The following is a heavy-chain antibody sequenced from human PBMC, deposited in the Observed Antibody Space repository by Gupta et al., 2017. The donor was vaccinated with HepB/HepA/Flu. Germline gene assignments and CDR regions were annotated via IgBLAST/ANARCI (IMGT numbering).Heavy chain of an antibody. CDR1: GFTFDDYA. D-gene: IGHD7-27*01. V-gene: IGHV3-43*02. J-gene: IGHJ4*02. CDR3: AKDPSVTGISGWIDY. Sequence: EVQLVESGGGVVQPGGTMRLSCAASGFTFDDYAMHWVLQAPGKGLGWVSLISGDGGSTYYADYVKGRFTISRDNSKNSLYLQMNSLRTEDTALYYCAKDPSVTGISGWIDYWGQGTLVTVSS. CDR2: ISGDGGST.